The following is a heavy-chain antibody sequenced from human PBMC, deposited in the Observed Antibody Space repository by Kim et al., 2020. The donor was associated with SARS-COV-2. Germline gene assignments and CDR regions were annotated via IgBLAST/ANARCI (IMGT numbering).Heavy chain of an antibody. CDR1: GFTFSSYA. V-gene: IGHV3-23*01. CDR3: AKDLSRGYSYGLYYFDY. CDR2: ISGSGGST. D-gene: IGHD5-18*01. Sequence: GGSLRLSCAASGFTFSSYAMSWVRQAPGKGLEWVSAISGSGGSTYYADSVKGRFTISRDNSKNTLYLQMNSLRAEDTAVYYCAKDLSRGYSYGLYYFDYWGQGTLVTVSS. J-gene: IGHJ4*02.